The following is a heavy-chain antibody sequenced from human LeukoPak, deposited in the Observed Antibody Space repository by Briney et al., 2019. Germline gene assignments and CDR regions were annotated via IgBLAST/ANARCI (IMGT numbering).Heavy chain of an antibody. D-gene: IGHD3-10*01. V-gene: IGHV1-2*02. CDR3: ARARRRMVRGVIITYYFDY. Sequence: ASVKVSCKASGYTFTGYYMHWVRQAPGQGLEWMGWINPNSGGTNYAQKFQGRVTMTRNTSISTAYMELSSLRSEDTAVYYCARARRRMVRGVIITYYFDYWGQGTLVTVSS. J-gene: IGHJ4*02. CDR1: GYTFTGYY. CDR2: INPNSGGT.